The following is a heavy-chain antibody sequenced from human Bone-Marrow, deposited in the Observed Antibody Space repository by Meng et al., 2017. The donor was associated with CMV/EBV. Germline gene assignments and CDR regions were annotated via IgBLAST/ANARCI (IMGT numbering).Heavy chain of an antibody. D-gene: IGHD3-10*01. CDR2: ISSSSSYI. Sequence: GESLKISCAASGFTFSSYSMNWVRQAPGKGLEWVSSISSSSSYIYYADSLKGRFTISRDNAKTSLYLQMNSLRAEDTAVYYCATPPGLGYWGQGTLVTVSS. CDR3: ATPPGLGY. J-gene: IGHJ4*02. CDR1: GFTFSSYS. V-gene: IGHV3-21*01.